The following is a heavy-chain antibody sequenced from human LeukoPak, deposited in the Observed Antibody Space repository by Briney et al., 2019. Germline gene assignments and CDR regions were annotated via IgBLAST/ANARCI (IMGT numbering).Heavy chain of an antibody. D-gene: IGHD3-16*01. CDR3: ARVTFGGEGYFDY. V-gene: IGHV4-30-2*01. CDR1: GGSLSSGGYS. J-gene: IGHJ4*02. Sequence: PSQTLSLTCAVSGGSLSSGGYSWSWIRRPPGKGLEWIGYVYHSGSTYYNPSLKSRVTISVDRSKNHFSLKLSSVTAADKAVYYCARVTFGGEGYFDYWGQGTLVTVSS. CDR2: VYHSGST.